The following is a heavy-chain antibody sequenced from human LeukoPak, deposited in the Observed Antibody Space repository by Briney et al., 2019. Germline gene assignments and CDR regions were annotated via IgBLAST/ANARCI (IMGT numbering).Heavy chain of an antibody. Sequence: SETLSLTCTVSGGSISSYYWSWIRQPPGKGLEWIGEINHSGSTNYNPSLKSRVTISVDTSKNQFSLKLSSVTAADTAVYYCARDKVDYDFWSGYLNWFDPWGQGTLVTVSS. CDR3: ARDKVDYDFWSGYLNWFDP. V-gene: IGHV4-34*01. J-gene: IGHJ5*02. D-gene: IGHD3-3*01. CDR1: GGSISSYY. CDR2: INHSGST.